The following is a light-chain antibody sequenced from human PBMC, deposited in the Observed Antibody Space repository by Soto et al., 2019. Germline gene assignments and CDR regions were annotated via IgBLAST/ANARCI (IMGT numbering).Light chain of an antibody. CDR2: KAS. CDR3: ALYHYYPFI. Sequence: DIQMTQSPSTLSASVGDRVTITCRASQFMSVWLAWYQQKPGTAPKLLIYKASSLESGVPTRLSGIGCGTEFTPPFRSPKPDHSSSYSCALYHYYPFIFRPAPKVD. V-gene: IGKV1-5*03. J-gene: IGKJ3*01. CDR1: QFMSVW.